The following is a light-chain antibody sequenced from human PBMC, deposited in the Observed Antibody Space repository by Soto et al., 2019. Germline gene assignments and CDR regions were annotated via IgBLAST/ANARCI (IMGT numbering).Light chain of an antibody. CDR1: LSTSSC. CDR2: AAS. CDR3: LQHNSYPFT. J-gene: IGKJ5*01. Sequence: DIPMNQSPSSVCESXGERVTIWCRPRLSTSSCLNRFQQKPGTVPQGXXYAASSLQRGGPSRFSGSGSGTEFTLTISSLQPEDLAVYYCLQHNSYPFTFGQGTRLEIK. V-gene: IGKV1-17*03.